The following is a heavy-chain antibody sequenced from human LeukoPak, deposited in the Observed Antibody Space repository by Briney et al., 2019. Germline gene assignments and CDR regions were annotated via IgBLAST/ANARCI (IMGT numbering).Heavy chain of an antibody. Sequence: SETLSLTCGVNGGSFSGYYWNWIRQTPGKGLEWIGEINHSGSTNYNPSLKRRVTISVDTSQKQFSLRLTSVTAADTAVYYCARDPLRFLVAFDIWGQGTMVTVSS. J-gene: IGHJ3*02. V-gene: IGHV4-34*01. CDR1: GGSFSGYY. D-gene: IGHD3-3*01. CDR3: ARDPLRFLVAFDI. CDR2: INHSGST.